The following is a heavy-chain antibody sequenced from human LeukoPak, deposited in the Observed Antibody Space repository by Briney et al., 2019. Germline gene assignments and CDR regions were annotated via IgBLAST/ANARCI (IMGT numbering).Heavy chain of an antibody. J-gene: IGHJ5*02. CDR2: IYYSGST. CDR3: ARYYYDSSGYFGDWFDP. Sequence: PSETLSLTCTVSGGSISSYYWSWIRQPPGKGLEWIGYIYYSGSTNYNPSLKSRVTISVDTSKNQFSLKLSSVTAADTAAYYCARYYYDSSGYFGDWFDPWGQGTLVTVSS. V-gene: IGHV4-59*08. D-gene: IGHD3-22*01. CDR1: GGSISSYY.